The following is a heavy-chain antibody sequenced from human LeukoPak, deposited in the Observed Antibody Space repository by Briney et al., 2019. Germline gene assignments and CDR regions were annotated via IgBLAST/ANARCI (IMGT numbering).Heavy chain of an antibody. CDR2: ERSGGSK. J-gene: IGHJ4*02. Sequence: GGSLRLSCAASGFAVSSNYMSWVRQAPGKGLEWVAVERSGGSKHYADSVKGRFTISRDNSKNTLWLEMNNLRTDDTAVYYCAKDRDDYGNDCWGQGVLVTVST. CDR3: AKDRDDYGNDC. CDR1: GFAVSSNY. D-gene: IGHD4-17*01. V-gene: IGHV3-66*02.